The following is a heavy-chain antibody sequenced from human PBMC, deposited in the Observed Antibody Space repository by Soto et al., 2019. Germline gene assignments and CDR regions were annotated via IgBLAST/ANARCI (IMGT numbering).Heavy chain of an antibody. CDR2: IYYSGST. CDR1: GGSVSSGSYY. V-gene: IGHV4-61*01. J-gene: IGHJ4*02. D-gene: IGHD3-3*01. CDR3: ARVEGGYDFWSGYQFDY. Sequence: QVQLQESGPGLVKPSETLSLTCTVSGGSVSSGSYYWSWIRQPPGKGLEWIGYIYYSGSTNYNPSLKSRVTISVDTSQNQFSLKLSSVTAADTAVYYCARVEGGYDFWSGYQFDYWGQGTLVTVSS.